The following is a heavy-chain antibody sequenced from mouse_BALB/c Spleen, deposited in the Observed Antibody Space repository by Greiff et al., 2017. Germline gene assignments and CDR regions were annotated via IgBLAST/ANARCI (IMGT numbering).Heavy chain of an antibody. CDR1: GFSLTGYG. V-gene: IGHV2-6-7*01. Sequence: QVQLKESGPGLVAPSQSLSITCTVSGFSLTGYGVNWVRQPPGKGLEWLGMIWGDGSTDYNSALKSRLSISKDNSKSQVFLKMNSLQTDDTARYYCARDGGSSYGYFDVWGAGTTVTVSS. D-gene: IGHD1-1*01. J-gene: IGHJ1*01. CDR2: IWGDGST. CDR3: ARDGGSSYGYFDV.